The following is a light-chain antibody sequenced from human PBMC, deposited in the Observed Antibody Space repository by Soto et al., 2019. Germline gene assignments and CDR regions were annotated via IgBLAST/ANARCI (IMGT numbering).Light chain of an antibody. Sequence: VVLTQSLRTLTLTPGERATLSCRTSQSVSNNYLAWYQQKPGQAPRLLIYGASIRATGIPDRFSGSGSGTDFTLTISRLEPEDFAVYYCQQYSSRTFGQPTKADIK. CDR3: QQYSSRT. J-gene: IGKJ1*01. V-gene: IGKV3-20*01. CDR1: QSVSNNY. CDR2: GAS.